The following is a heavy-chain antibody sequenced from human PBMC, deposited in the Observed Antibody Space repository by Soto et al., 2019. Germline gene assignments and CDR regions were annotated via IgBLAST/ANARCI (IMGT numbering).Heavy chain of an antibody. CDR3: ARGYYDILTGYYKKGTLGY. CDR2: INPNSGGT. V-gene: IGHV1-2*04. D-gene: IGHD3-9*01. Sequence: ASVKVSCKASGYTFTGYYMHWVRQAPGQGLEWMGWINPNSGGTNYAQKFQGWVTMTRDTSISTAYMELSRLRSDDTAVYYCARGYYDILTGYYKKGTLGYWGQGTLVTVSS. CDR1: GYTFTGYY. J-gene: IGHJ4*02.